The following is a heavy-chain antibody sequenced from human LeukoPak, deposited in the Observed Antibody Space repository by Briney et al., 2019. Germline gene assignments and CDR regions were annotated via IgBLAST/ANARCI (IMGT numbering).Heavy chain of an antibody. J-gene: IGHJ4*02. CDR1: GYSISSGYY. V-gene: IGHV4-38-2*01. Sequence: KPSETLSLXCAVSGYSISSGYYWGLIRQPPGKGLEWIGSIYHSGSTYYNPSLKSRVTISVDTSKNQFSLKLSSVTAADTAVYSCASINYETFDYWGQGTLVTVSS. CDR3: ASINYETFDY. D-gene: IGHD3-3*01. CDR2: IYHSGST.